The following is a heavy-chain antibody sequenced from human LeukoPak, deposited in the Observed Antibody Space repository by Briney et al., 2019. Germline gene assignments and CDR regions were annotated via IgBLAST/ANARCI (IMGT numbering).Heavy chain of an antibody. CDR3: ARDDYGDSRGDY. V-gene: IGHV1-69*05. D-gene: IGHD4-17*01. J-gene: IGHJ4*02. Sequence: SVKVSCKASGGTFSSYAISWVRQAPGQGLEWMGGIIAIFGTANYAQKFQGRVTITTDESTSTAYMELSSLRSEDTAVYYCARDDYGDSRGDYWGQGTLVTVSS. CDR2: IIAIFGTA. CDR1: GGTFSSYA.